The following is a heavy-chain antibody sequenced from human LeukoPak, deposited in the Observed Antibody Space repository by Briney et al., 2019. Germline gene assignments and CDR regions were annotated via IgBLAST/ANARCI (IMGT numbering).Heavy chain of an antibody. Sequence: GGSLTLSCIAYAFTFSSYSMNWVRQAPGRGLERVSYISSSGSNIYYGDSVKGRFTISRDNAKKSLYLQMNSLRAEDTAVYYCARGRGGFTYTGYDFDYWGQGTLVTVSS. V-gene: IGHV3-48*01. D-gene: IGHD5-12*01. CDR3: ARGRGGFTYTGYDFDY. CDR1: AFTFSSYS. J-gene: IGHJ4*02. CDR2: ISSSGSNI.